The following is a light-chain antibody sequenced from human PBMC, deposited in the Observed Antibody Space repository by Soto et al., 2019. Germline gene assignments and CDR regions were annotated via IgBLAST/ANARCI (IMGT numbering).Light chain of an antibody. CDR2: DAS. V-gene: IGKV3-11*01. CDR1: QSFSSRS. CDR3: QQRSNWPIT. J-gene: IGKJ3*01. Sequence: EIVLTQSPGTLSLSPGERATLSCRASQSFSSRSLAWYQQKPGQAPRLLIYDASNRATGIPARFSGSGSGTDFTLTISSLEPEDFAVYYCQQRSNWPITFGPGTKVDIK.